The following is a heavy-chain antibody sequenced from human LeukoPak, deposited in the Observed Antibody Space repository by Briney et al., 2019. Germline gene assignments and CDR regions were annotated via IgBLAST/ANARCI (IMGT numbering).Heavy chain of an antibody. D-gene: IGHD6-13*01. V-gene: IGHV4-59*01. CDR2: IYYSGST. J-gene: IGHJ4*02. Sequence: SETVSLTCTVSGGSISSYYWSWIRQPPGKGLEWIGYIYYSGSTNYNPSLKSRVTISVDTSKNQFSLKLSSVTAADTAVYYCARLGPYSSSWYYFDYWGQGTLVTVSS. CDR1: GGSISSYY. CDR3: ARLGPYSSSWYYFDY.